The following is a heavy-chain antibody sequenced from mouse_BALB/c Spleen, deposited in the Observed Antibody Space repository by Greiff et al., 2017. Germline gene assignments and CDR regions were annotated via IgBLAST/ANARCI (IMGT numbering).Heavy chain of an antibody. D-gene: IGHD2-2*01. Sequence: VQLVESGPGLVAPSQSLSITCTVSGFSLTSYGVHWVRQPPGKGLEWLGVIWAGGSTNYNSALMSRLSISKDNSKSQVFLKMNSLQTDDTAMYYCARESLYGYGKMDYWGQGTSVTVSS. V-gene: IGHV2-9*02. CDR1: GFSLTSYG. J-gene: IGHJ4*01. CDR2: IWAGGST. CDR3: ARESLYGYGKMDY.